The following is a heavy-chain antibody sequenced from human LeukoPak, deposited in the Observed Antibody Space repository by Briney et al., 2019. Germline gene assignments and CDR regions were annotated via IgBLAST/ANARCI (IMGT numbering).Heavy chain of an antibody. V-gene: IGHV4-59*11. J-gene: IGHJ5*01. Sequence: PSETLSLTCSVSGGSITSHFWSWIRQPPGKGLEWIGHIHYSGSTNYNPSLKSRVTISPDTSKNQLFLKLSSVTAADTAVYYCARLVWLGESPGSWFDSWGQGTLVTVSS. CDR2: IHYSGST. CDR1: GGSITSHF. CDR3: ARLVWLGESPGSWFDS. D-gene: IGHD3-10*01.